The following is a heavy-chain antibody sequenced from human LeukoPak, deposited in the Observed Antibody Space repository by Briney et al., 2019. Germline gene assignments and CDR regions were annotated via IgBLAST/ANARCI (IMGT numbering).Heavy chain of an antibody. Sequence: SETLSLTCAVYGGSFSGYYWSWIRQPPGKGLEWIGEINHSGSTNYNPSLKSRVTISVDTSKNQFSLKLSSVTASDTAVYYCARVSWVYWGQGTLVTVSS. CDR3: ARVSWVY. J-gene: IGHJ4*02. V-gene: IGHV4-34*01. D-gene: IGHD7-27*01. CDR2: INHSGST. CDR1: GGSFSGYY.